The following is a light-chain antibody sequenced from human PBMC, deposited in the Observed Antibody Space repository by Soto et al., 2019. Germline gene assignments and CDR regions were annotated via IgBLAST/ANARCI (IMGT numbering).Light chain of an antibody. CDR2: DTS. J-gene: IGKJ1*01. CDR1: QSISVA. V-gene: IGKV1-5*01. CDR3: QQYNPCSMWT. Sequence: DIQMTQTPSTLSASVGDRVAITCRASQSISVAVAWYQQKPGKAPKLLIFDTSSLESGVPSRFSGSGSGTEFTLTISSLQPDDFATYYCQQYNPCSMWTFGQGTNVEIK.